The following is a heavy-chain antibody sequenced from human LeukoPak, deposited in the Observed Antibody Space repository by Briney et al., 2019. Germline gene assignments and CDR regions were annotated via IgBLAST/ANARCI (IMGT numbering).Heavy chain of an antibody. D-gene: IGHD6-6*01. CDR2: ISAYNGNT. J-gene: IGHJ3*02. CDR1: GYTFTSYG. Sequence: ASVTVSCKASGYTFTSYGISWVRQAPGQGLEWMGWISAYNGNTNYAQKLQGRVTMTTDTSTSTAYMELRSLRSDDTAVYYCARDSSIASGMDAFDIWGQGTMVTVSS. CDR3: ARDSSIASGMDAFDI. V-gene: IGHV1-18*01.